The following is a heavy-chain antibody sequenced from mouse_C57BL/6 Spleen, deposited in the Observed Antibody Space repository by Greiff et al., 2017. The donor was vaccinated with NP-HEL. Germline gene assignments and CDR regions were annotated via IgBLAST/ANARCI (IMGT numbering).Heavy chain of an antibody. CDR2: IFPGNGGT. V-gene: IGHV1-53*01. CDR3: ARGMTAGVPFAY. Sequence: VQLQQPGPELVKPGASVKLSCKASGYTFTSYCMHWVKQRPGQGLEWIGSIFPGNGGTYYNEKFKSKATLTVDKSSSTAYMLLSSLTSEDAAVYYCARGMTAGVPFAYWGQGTLVTVSA. J-gene: IGHJ3*01. D-gene: IGHD5-1*01. CDR1: GYTFTSYC.